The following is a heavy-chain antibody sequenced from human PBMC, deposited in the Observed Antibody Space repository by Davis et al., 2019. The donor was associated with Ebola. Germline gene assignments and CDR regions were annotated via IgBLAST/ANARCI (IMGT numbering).Heavy chain of an antibody. CDR2: VRQDGSSK. J-gene: IGHJ4*02. Sequence: GESLKISCAASGFTFSNSWMSWVRQAPGKGLEWVAHVRQDGSSKYYVDSVKGRFTISRDNAKNSLYLQMNSLRAEDTAVYYCARDRGWLQFDYWGQGTLVTVPS. D-gene: IGHD5-24*01. CDR3: ARDRGWLQFDY. V-gene: IGHV3-7*01. CDR1: GFTFSNSW.